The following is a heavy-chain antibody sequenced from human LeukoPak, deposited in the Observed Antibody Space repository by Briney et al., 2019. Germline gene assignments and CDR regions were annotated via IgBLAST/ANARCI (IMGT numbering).Heavy chain of an antibody. Sequence: GGSLRLSCAASGFTFSSYGMTWVRRAPGKGLEWVSGLNGSGTGTSYADSVKGRFTISRDNSKNTLYLQMSSLRAEDTAVYYCAKRRSSGQPDFDYWDQGTLVTVSS. V-gene: IGHV3-23*01. J-gene: IGHJ4*02. D-gene: IGHD6-19*01. CDR2: LNGSGTGT. CDR1: GFTFSSYG. CDR3: AKRRSSGQPDFDY.